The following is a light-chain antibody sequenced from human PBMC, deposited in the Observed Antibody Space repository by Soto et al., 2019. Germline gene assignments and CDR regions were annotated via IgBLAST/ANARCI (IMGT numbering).Light chain of an antibody. J-gene: IGKJ5*01. Sequence: DIQMTQSPSSLSASVGDRVTITCRASQGISNFLAWYQQKPGKVPKLLISAASTLHSGVPSRFSGSGSGTDFTLTSTSLQPEDVATYYCQKYSSVITFGQGTRLEIK. V-gene: IGKV1-27*01. CDR1: QGISNF. CDR3: QKYSSVIT. CDR2: AAS.